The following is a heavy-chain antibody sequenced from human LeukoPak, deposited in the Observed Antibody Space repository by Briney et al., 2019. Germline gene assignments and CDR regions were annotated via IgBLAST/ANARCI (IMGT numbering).Heavy chain of an antibody. V-gene: IGHV1-69*13. CDR1: GGSFSSYA. Sequence: SVNVSCKASGGSFSSYAISWVRPAPGQGLEWMGGIIPIFGTANYAQKFQGRVTITADESTSTAYMELSSLRSEDTAVYYCGAGYFYYYGMDVWGKGTTVTVSS. CDR2: IIPIFGTA. J-gene: IGHJ6*04. D-gene: IGHD6-13*01. CDR3: GAGYFYYYGMDV.